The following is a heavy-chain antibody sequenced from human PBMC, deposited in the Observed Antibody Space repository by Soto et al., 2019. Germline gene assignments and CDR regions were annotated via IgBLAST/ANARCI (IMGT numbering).Heavy chain of an antibody. CDR3: ARQFVVVPAAICAFDI. D-gene: IGHD2-2*01. CDR2: IYYSGST. CDR1: GGSISSSSYY. J-gene: IGHJ3*02. V-gene: IGHV4-39*01. Sequence: SETLSLTCTVSGGSISSSSYYWGWIRQPPGKGLEWIGSIYYSGSTYYNPSLKSRVTISVDTSKNQFSLKLSSVTAADTAVYYCARQFVVVPAAICAFDIWGQGTMVTVSS.